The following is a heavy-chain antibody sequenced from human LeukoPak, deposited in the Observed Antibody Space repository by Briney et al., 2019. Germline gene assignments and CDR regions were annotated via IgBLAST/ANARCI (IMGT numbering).Heavy chain of an antibody. CDR3: AKGGVAGDY. J-gene: IGHJ4*02. CDR2: ISYDGSNK. D-gene: IGHD2-15*01. CDR1: GFTFSSYA. V-gene: IGHV3-30-3*01. Sequence: GALRLSCAASGFTFSSYAMHWVRQAPGKGLEWVAVISYDGSNKYYADSMKGRFTISRDNSKNTLYLQMNSLRAEDTAVYYCAKGGVAGDYWGQGTLVTVSS.